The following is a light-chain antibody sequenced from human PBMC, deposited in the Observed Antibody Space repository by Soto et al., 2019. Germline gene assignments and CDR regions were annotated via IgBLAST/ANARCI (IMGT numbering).Light chain of an antibody. V-gene: IGKV3-15*01. CDR2: GAS. J-gene: IGKJ4*01. CDR3: QQYNDWPPQLT. CDR1: HSVSSK. Sequence: EIVMTQSPATLSVSVGERATLSCRASHSVSSKLAWYQQKPGQAPRLLIYGASTRATDIPARFSGSGSGTEFTLTISRLQSEDFAVYYCQQYNDWPPQLTFGGGTNVEIK.